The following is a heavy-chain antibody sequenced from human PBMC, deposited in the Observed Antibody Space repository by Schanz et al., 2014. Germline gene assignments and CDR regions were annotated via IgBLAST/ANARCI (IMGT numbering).Heavy chain of an antibody. CDR2: IDTAGSYT. D-gene: IGHD3-16*01. V-gene: IGHV3-74*02. CDR1: GFTYSSYW. Sequence: VQLVESGGGVVQPGGSLRLSCAASGFTYSSYWMHWVRQAPGKGLVWVSTIDTAGSYTSYVDSVKGRFTISRDNAKNTLYLQMSRLRVEDTAVYYCARGTPFLCDYWGQGTLVTVSS. J-gene: IGHJ4*02. CDR3: ARGTPFLCDY.